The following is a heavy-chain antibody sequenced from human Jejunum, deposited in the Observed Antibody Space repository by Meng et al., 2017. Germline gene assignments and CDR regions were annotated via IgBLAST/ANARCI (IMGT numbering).Heavy chain of an antibody. CDR3: ARVTLSYCNTASCYFFDP. Sequence: SETLSLTCTVSGDSISSDRYYWSWIRQYPGRGLEWIGYLFYTGSTYYNPSLKSRVTISADKSKTQFSLNLSSVTAADTAVYYCARVTLSYCNTASCYFFDPWGQGTRVTGAS. J-gene: IGHJ5*02. CDR2: LFYTGST. D-gene: IGHD2-2*01. V-gene: IGHV4-31*03. CDR1: GDSISSDRYY.